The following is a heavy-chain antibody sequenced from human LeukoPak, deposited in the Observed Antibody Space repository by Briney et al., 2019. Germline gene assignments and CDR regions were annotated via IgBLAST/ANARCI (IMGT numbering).Heavy chain of an antibody. V-gene: IGHV3-21*01. Sequence: GGSLTLSCAASGFPFSSYSMNCVRQAPGKGLEWFSSISSSSSYIYYEDSVKGRFTISRDNAKNSLYLQMNSLRAEDTAVYYCARASVLVFCSGGSCYTDYWGRGTLVTVSS. CDR2: ISSSSSYI. CDR1: GFPFSSYS. J-gene: IGHJ4*02. CDR3: ARASVLVFCSGGSCYTDY. D-gene: IGHD2-15*01.